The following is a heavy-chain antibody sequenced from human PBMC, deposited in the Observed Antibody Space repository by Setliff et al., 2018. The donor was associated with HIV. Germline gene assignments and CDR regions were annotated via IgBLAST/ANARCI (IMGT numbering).Heavy chain of an antibody. CDR1: GGRFSNYG. CDR2: IIPIFGTT. Sequence: SVKVSCKASGGRFSNYGISWVRQAPGQGLEWMGGIIPIFGTTNYAQMFQGRVTMTADESTGTAYMELSSLRSEDTAVYYCARDWLADGYSTKFAFDIWGQGTMVTVSS. CDR3: ARDWLADGYSTKFAFDI. D-gene: IGHD5-18*01. J-gene: IGHJ3*02. V-gene: IGHV1-69*13.